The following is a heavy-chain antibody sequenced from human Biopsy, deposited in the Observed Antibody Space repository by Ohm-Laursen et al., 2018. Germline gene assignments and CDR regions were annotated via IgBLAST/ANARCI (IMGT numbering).Heavy chain of an antibody. D-gene: IGHD4-11*01. J-gene: IGHJ2*01. CDR3: ARDGKRWDYSTYFSWHFDL. CDR2: ISYDGSGE. CDR1: GFTFTSYA. V-gene: IGHV3-30*03. Sequence: SSLRLSRTASGFTFTSYAMHWVRQAPGKGLEWVAVISYDGSGEYYADSLQGRFIISRDNPKNTVDLQMNSLRAEDTAVYFCARDGKRWDYSTYFSWHFDLWGRGTLVTVSS.